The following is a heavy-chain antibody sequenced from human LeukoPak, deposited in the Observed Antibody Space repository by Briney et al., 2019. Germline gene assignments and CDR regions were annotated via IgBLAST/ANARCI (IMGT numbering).Heavy chain of an antibody. CDR2: IYYSGHT. V-gene: IGHV4-59*02. CDR3: ARAGSYFYSGMDV. CDR1: GGSVSSYY. Sequence: PSETLSLTCTVSGGSVSSYYWSWIRQPPGKGLEWIGYIYYSGHTTYNSSLKSRVTISVDTSKNQFSLRLSSVTAADTAVYYCARAGSYFYSGMDVWGQGTTVTVSS. J-gene: IGHJ6*02.